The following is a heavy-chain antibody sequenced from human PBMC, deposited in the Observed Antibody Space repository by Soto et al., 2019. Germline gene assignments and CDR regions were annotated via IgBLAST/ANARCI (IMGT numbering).Heavy chain of an antibody. CDR3: ARYYDFWCRLPWFDP. CDR1: GGSISSGDYY. Sequence: PSETLSLTCTVSGGSISSGDYYWSWIRQPPGKGLEWIGYIYYSGSTYYNPSLKRGVTISVETPKNQFPLKLSSVAAADPAVYYFARYYDFWCRLPWFDPRGQGTLVPVSS. J-gene: IGHJ5*02. V-gene: IGHV4-30-4*01. D-gene: IGHD3-3*01. CDR2: IYYSGST.